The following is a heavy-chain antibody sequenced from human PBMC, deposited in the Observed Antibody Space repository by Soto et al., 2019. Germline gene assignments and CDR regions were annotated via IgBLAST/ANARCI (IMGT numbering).Heavy chain of an antibody. D-gene: IGHD2-2*01. Sequence: SETLSLTCTVSGGSMRNYFWTWIRQPPGKGLEWIGYIHYSGTTSFFPSYNPSLRSRVTISEDTSKNQFSLKLLSVTTADTAVYFCAAGEASTRNLAPYYLDFWGQGTLVTVYS. CDR2: IHYSGTT. J-gene: IGHJ4*02. CDR1: GGSMRNYF. CDR3: AAGEASTRNLAPYYLDF. V-gene: IGHV4-59*01.